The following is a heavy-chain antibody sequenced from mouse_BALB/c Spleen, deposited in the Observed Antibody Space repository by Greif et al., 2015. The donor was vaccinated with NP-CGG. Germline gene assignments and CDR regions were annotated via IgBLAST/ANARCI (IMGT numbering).Heavy chain of an antibody. Sequence: DVMLVESGGDLVKPGGSLKLSCAASGFTFSSYGMSWVRQTPDKRLEWVATISSGGSYTYYPDSVKGRFTISRDNAKNTLYLQMSSLKSEDTAMYYCARHNGSTLYYAMDYWGQGTSVTVSS. CDR3: ARHNGSTLYYAMDY. CDR1: GFTFSSYG. J-gene: IGHJ4*01. CDR2: ISSGGSYT. D-gene: IGHD1-1*01. V-gene: IGHV5-6*02.